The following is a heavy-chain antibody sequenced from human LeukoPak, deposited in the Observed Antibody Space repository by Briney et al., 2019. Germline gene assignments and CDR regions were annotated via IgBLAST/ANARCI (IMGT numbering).Heavy chain of an antibody. D-gene: IGHD5-24*01. CDR1: GFTFSDYY. CDR3: VRGSRWLQYAFDY. J-gene: IGHJ4*02. V-gene: IGHV3-11*04. Sequence: PGGPLRLSCAASGFTFSDYYMSWLRQAPGKGLEWISYISSGGNAILYTDSVQGRFTTSRDNAKDSLFLQMSSLRDDDTAVYYCVRGSRWLQYAFDYWGQGILVTVSS. CDR2: ISSGGNAI.